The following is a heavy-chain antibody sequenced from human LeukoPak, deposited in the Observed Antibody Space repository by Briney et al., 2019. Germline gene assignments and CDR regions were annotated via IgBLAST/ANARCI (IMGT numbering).Heavy chain of an antibody. CDR3: AGGIQLCQLDY. Sequence: GGSLRLSCAASGFTFSSYAMSWVRQAPGKGLEWVSAISGSGGSTYYADSVKGRFTISRDNAKNSLYLQMNSLRAEDTAVYYCAGGIQLCQLDYWGQGTLVTVSS. CDR1: GFTFSSYA. D-gene: IGHD5-18*01. V-gene: IGHV3-23*01. CDR2: ISGSGGST. J-gene: IGHJ4*02.